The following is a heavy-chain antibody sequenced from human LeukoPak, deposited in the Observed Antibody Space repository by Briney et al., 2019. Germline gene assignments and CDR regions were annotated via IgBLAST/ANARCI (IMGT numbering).Heavy chain of an antibody. CDR2: ISSSSSYI. CDR1: GFTFSSYS. Sequence: GGSLRLSCAASGFTFSSYSMNWVRQAPGKGLEWVSSISSSSSYIYYADSVKGRFTISRDNAKNSLYLQMNSLRAEDTAVWYCARHRGRLLIFRGPLDYWGQGTLVTVSS. CDR3: ARHRGRLLIFRGPLDY. D-gene: IGHD2-21*02. V-gene: IGHV3-21*01. J-gene: IGHJ4*02.